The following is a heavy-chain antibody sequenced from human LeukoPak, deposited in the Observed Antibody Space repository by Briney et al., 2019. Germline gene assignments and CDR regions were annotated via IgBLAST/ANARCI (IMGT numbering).Heavy chain of an antibody. Sequence: GESLKISCKGSGYSFTSYWISWVRQMPGKGLEWMGRIDPSDSYTNYSPSFQGHVIISADKSISTAYLQWSSLKASDTAMYYCARLPSMAAVAGDYFDYWGQGTLVTVSS. CDR1: GYSFTSYW. V-gene: IGHV5-10-1*01. CDR3: ARLPSMAAVAGDYFDY. CDR2: IDPSDSYT. J-gene: IGHJ4*02. D-gene: IGHD6-19*01.